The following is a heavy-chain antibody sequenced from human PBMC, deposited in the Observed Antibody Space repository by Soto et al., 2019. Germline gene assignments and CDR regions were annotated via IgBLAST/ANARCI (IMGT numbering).Heavy chain of an antibody. CDR1: GFTFSSYW. D-gene: IGHD3-10*01. CDR2: IKQDGSEK. V-gene: IGHV3-7*01. J-gene: IGHJ6*02. Sequence: GGSLRLSCAASGFTFSSYWRSWVRQAPGKGLEWVANIKQDGSEKYYVDCVKGRFTLSRDNAKHSLYLQINSLRAEDSAVYSCARSGGSGSPGDYYGMDVWGHGTTVTVSS. CDR3: ARSGGSGSPGDYYGMDV.